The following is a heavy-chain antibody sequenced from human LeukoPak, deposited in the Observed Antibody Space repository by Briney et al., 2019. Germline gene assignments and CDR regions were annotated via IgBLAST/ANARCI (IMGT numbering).Heavy chain of an antibody. V-gene: IGHV4-61*05. Sequence: SETLSLTCTVSGGSIGSNNYYWGWIRQPPGEGLEWIGYIYNSGNTNYNPSLKSRVTISVDTSTNQFSLKLTSVTAADTAVYYCARYRAFDIWGRGTLVTVSS. CDR3: ARYRAFDI. CDR1: GGSIGSNNYY. J-gene: IGHJ3*02. CDR2: IYNSGNT.